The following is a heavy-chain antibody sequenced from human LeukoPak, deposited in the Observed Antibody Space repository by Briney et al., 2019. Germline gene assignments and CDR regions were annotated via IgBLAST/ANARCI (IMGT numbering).Heavy chain of an antibody. J-gene: IGHJ4*02. Sequence: GGSLRLSCAASGFTLSSYAMSWVRQAPGKGLEWVSAISGSGGSTYYADSVKGRFTISRDNSKNTLYLQMNSLRAEDTAVYYCAKGPGPYYYGSGTFDYWGQGTLVTVSS. CDR2: ISGSGGST. CDR1: GFTLSSYA. V-gene: IGHV3-23*01. D-gene: IGHD3-10*01. CDR3: AKGPGPYYYGSGTFDY.